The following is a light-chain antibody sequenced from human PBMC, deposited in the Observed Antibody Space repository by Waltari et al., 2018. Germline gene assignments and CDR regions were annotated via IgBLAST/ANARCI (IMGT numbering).Light chain of an antibody. CDR3: QQFNSWPFT. Sequence: ERVMTLSPATMSMSPGERATLSCSASQRVSNTLAWYQQTPGQTPSRLIYAASTRATGVPARFSCSGSWTEFTLTISSLQSEDFAVYYCQQFNSWPFTFGGGTRVEIK. CDR2: AAS. J-gene: IGKJ4*01. V-gene: IGKV3-15*01. CDR1: QRVSNT.